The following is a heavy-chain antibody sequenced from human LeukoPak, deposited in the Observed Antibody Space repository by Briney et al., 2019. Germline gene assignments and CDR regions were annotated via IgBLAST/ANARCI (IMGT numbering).Heavy chain of an antibody. CDR3: AKEGLLWFGELFLDY. V-gene: IGHV3-30*02. Sequence: PGGSLRLSCAASGFTFSSYGMDWVRQAPGKGLEWVAFIRYDGSNKYYADSVKGRFTISRDNSKNTLYLQMNSLRAEDTAVYYCAKEGLLWFGELFLDYWGQGALVTVSS. D-gene: IGHD3-10*01. CDR2: IRYDGSNK. CDR1: GFTFSSYG. J-gene: IGHJ4*02.